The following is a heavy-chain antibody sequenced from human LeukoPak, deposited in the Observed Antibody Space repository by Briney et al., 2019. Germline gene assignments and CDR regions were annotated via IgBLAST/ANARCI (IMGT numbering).Heavy chain of an antibody. CDR3: ARGILSQVAVRGVIITSELKIDY. V-gene: IGHV7-4-1*02. D-gene: IGHD3-10*01. J-gene: IGHJ4*02. CDR1: GYTFTSYA. CDR2: INTNTGNP. Sequence: GASVKVSCKASGYTFTSYAMNWVRQAPGQGLEWMGWINTNTGNPTYAQGFTGRFVFSLDTSVSTAYLQISSLKAEDTAVYYCARGILSQVAVRGVIITSELKIDYWGQGTLVTVSS.